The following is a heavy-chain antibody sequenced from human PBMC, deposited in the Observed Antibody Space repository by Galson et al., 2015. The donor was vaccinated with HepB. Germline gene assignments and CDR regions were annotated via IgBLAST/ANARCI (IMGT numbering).Heavy chain of an antibody. D-gene: IGHD2-2*01. CDR3: ARDPSLYCSSTSCLDGMDV. CDR2: ISYDGSNK. V-gene: IGHV3-30-3*01. Sequence: SLRLSCAASGFTFSSYAMHWVRQAPGKGLEWVAVISYDGSNKYYADSVKGRFSISRDNSKNTLYLQMNSLRAEDTAVYYCARDPSLYCSSTSCLDGMDVWGQGTTVTVSS. J-gene: IGHJ6*02. CDR1: GFTFSSYA.